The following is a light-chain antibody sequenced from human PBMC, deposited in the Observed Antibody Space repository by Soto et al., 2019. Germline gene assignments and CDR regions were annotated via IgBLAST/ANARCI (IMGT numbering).Light chain of an antibody. CDR1: QDISNY. V-gene: IGKV1-33*01. CDR2: DAS. CDR3: QQYDNLPLT. Sequence: DIQMTQSPSSLSASVGDRVPITCQASQDISNYLNWYQQKPGKAPKLLIYDASNLETGVPSRFSGSGSGTDFTFTISRLQPEDIATYYCQQYDNLPLTFGGGTRWIS. J-gene: IGKJ4*01.